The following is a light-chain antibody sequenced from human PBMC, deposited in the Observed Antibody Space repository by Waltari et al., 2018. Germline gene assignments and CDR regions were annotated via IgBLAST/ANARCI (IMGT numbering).Light chain of an antibody. CDR1: QSVSRT. V-gene: IGKV3-20*01. CDR3: QHYVRLPAT. J-gene: IGKJ1*01. Sequence: SCRASQSVSRTLAWYQQKPGHAPKLLIYGASFRATGIPDRFTSSGSWTAFSLTISSREPEDFAIYFCQHYVRLPATFGQGTKVEIK. CDR2: GAS.